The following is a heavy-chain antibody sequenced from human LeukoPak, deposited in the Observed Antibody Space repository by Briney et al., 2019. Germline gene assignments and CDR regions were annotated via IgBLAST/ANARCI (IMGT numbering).Heavy chain of an antibody. D-gene: IGHD2-21*02. Sequence: GGSLRLSCAASGFTFSSYWMSWVRQAPGKGLEWVANIKQDGSEKFYVDSVKGRFTISRDNAKNSLYLQMNSLRAEDTAVYYCAREGIVVVTDPYWYFDLWGRGTLVTVSS. J-gene: IGHJ2*01. V-gene: IGHV3-7*05. CDR3: AREGIVVVTDPYWYFDL. CDR2: IKQDGSEK. CDR1: GFTFSSYW.